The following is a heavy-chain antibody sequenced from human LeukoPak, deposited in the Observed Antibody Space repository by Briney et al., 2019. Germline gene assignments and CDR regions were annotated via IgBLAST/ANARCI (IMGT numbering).Heavy chain of an antibody. CDR2: ITGTGGNT. J-gene: IGHJ6*02. Sequence: PGGSLRLSCAASGFTFSSYAMSWVRQAPGKGLEWVSSITGTGGNTNYADSVKGRFTISRDNSKNTLYLQMSSLRDEDTAVYYCAKNYESGRGVPYGMDVWGQGTTVTVSS. CDR1: GFTFSSYA. V-gene: IGHV3-23*01. CDR3: AKNYESGRGVPYGMDV. D-gene: IGHD3-10*01.